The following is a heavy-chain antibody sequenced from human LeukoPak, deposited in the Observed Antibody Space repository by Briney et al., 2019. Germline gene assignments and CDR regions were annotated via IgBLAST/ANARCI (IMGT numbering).Heavy chain of an antibody. Sequence: SETLSLTCTVSGGSISSGDYYWSWIRQPPGKGLEWSGYIYYSGSTYYNPSLKSRVTISVDTSKNQFSLKPSSVTAADTAVYYCDRESSGGSPPRFYYFDYWGQGTLVTVSS. CDR3: DRESSGGSPPRFYYFDY. CDR1: GGSISSGDYY. CDR2: IYYSGST. V-gene: IGHV4-30-4*01. D-gene: IGHD2-15*01. J-gene: IGHJ4*02.